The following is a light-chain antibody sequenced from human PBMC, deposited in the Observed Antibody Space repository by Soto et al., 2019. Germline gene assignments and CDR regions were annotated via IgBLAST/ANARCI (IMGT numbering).Light chain of an antibody. Sequence: QSVLTQPPSASGAPGQRVTISCSGSSSNIGSNTVNWYQQLPATAPKLLIYKNNQRPSGVPDRFSGSKSGTSASLAISGLQSEDGADYYCAAWDDSLNGDVFGTGTKLTVL. CDR3: AAWDDSLNGDV. J-gene: IGLJ1*01. V-gene: IGLV1-44*01. CDR2: KNN. CDR1: SSNIGSNT.